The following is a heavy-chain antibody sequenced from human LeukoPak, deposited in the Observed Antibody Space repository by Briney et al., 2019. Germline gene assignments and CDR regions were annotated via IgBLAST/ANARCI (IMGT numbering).Heavy chain of an antibody. J-gene: IGHJ4*02. Sequence: PGGSLRLSCAASRFTNSNYAMSWVRQAPGKGLEWVSSISGSGGSTHYADSVKGRVTISRDNSKNTVYLQMDSLRAEDTAMYYCARFVGPTAYWGQGTLVTVSS. CDR2: ISGSGGST. CDR3: ARFVGPTAY. V-gene: IGHV3-23*01. CDR1: RFTNSNYA. D-gene: IGHD1-26*01.